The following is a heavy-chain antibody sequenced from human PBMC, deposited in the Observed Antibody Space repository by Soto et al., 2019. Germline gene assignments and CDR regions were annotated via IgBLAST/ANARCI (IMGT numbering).Heavy chain of an antibody. CDR2: IKQDVSEK. Sequence: WGSLRLSCAASGFTVSSYWMSWVRQAPGKGLEWVANIKQDVSEKYYGDSVKGRFTISRDNAKNSTYLQMNSLRPVNPAACYFAHVSFRLFDGYNYPLWHLELWGRGTLVNVSS. J-gene: IGHJ2*01. CDR1: GFTVSSYW. CDR3: AHVSFRLFDGYNYPLWHLEL. D-gene: IGHD5-12*01. V-gene: IGHV3-7*01.